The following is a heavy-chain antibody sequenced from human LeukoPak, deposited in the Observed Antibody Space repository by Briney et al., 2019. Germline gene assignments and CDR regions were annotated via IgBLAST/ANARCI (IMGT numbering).Heavy chain of an antibody. CDR2: INHSGST. CDR3: ARLDGGYSGY. CDR1: GGSFSGYY. V-gene: IGHV4-34*01. Sequence: SETLSLTCAAYGGSFSGYYWSWIRQPPGKGLEWIGEINHSGSTNYNPSLKSRVTISVDTSKNQFSLKLSSVTAADTAVYYCARLDGGYSGYWGQGTLVTVSS. D-gene: IGHD5-12*01. J-gene: IGHJ4*02.